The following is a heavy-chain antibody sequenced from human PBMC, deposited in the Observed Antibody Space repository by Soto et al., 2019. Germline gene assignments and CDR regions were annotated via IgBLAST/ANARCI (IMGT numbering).Heavy chain of an antibody. V-gene: IGHV4-31*03. CDR3: ARATFGVVTLSPVDY. CDR1: GGSISSGGYY. CDR2: IYYSGST. Sequence: QVQLQESGPGLVKPSQTLSLTCTVAGGSISSGGYYWSWIRQHPGKGLEWIGYIYYSGSTYYNPSLKSRVTISVDTSKNQFSLKLSSVTAADTAVYYCARATFGVVTLSPVDYWGQGTLVTVSS. D-gene: IGHD3-3*01. J-gene: IGHJ4*02.